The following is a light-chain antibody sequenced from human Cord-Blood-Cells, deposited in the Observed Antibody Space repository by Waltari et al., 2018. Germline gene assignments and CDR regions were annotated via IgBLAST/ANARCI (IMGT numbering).Light chain of an antibody. CDR1: SSDVGGYNY. CDR2: DVS. CDR3: CSYAGSYTWV. Sequence: QSALTQPRSVSGSPGQSVTIYCTGTSSDVGGYNYVSWYQQHPGKAPKLMIYDVSKRPAGFPVRLSGSKSGNTASLTISGLQAEDEADYYCCSYAGSYTWVFGGGTKLTVL. V-gene: IGLV2-11*01. J-gene: IGLJ3*02.